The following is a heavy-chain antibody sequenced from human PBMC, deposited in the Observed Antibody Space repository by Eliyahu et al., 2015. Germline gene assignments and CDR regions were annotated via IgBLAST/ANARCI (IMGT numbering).Heavy chain of an antibody. V-gene: IGHV2-5*01. CDR1: GFSLSTSGVG. CDR2: IYWNDDK. CDR3: AHTGGGWEFDY. Sequence: QITLKESGPTLVKPTQTLTLTCXFSGFSLSTSGVGVGWIRQPPGKALEWLALIYWNDDKRYSPSLKSRLTITKDTSKNQVVLTMTNMDPVDTATYYCAHTGGGWEFDYWGQGTLVTVSS. J-gene: IGHJ4*02. D-gene: IGHD1-26*01.